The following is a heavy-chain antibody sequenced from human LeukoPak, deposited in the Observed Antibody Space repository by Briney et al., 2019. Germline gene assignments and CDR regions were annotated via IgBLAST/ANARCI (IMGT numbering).Heavy chain of an antibody. Sequence: SETLSLACAVSGGSISSYYWSWSRQPPGKGLEWIGYIYYSGSTNYSPSLQSRVTISVDTSKNQFSLNLSSVTAADSAVYYCARGRGYSSSWYWFDPWGQGTLVTVSS. CDR3: ARGRGYSSSWYWFDP. CDR1: GGSISSYY. D-gene: IGHD6-13*01. CDR2: IYYSGST. V-gene: IGHV4-59*08. J-gene: IGHJ5*02.